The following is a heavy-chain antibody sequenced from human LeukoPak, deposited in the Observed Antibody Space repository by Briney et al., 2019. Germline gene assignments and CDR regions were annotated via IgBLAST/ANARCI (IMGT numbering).Heavy chain of an antibody. CDR2: ISAYNGNT. Sequence: ASVKVSCKASGYTFTSYGISWVRQAPGQGLEWMGWISAYNGNTNYAQKLQGRVTMTTDTSTSTAYMELRSLRSDDTAVYYCARVAGLLWFGESLTASNWFDPWGQGTLVTVSS. J-gene: IGHJ5*02. CDR3: ARVAGLLWFGESLTASNWFDP. D-gene: IGHD3-10*01. CDR1: GYTFTSYG. V-gene: IGHV1-18*01.